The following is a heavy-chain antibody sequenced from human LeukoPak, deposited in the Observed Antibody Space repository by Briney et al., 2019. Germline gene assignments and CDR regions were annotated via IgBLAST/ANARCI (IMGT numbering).Heavy chain of an antibody. CDR1: GFTFNSYA. Sequence: GGSLRLSCAASGFTFNSYAMTWVRQAPGKGLEWVSHVSGSGGITYYADSVKGRFTIFRDNSKNTLYLQMDSLRAEVTAVYYCAKTTAGNSSGRNPGWPVDYWGQGTLVTVSS. CDR2: VSGSGGIT. V-gene: IGHV3-23*01. D-gene: IGHD6-19*01. J-gene: IGHJ4*02. CDR3: AKTTAGNSSGRNPGWPVDY.